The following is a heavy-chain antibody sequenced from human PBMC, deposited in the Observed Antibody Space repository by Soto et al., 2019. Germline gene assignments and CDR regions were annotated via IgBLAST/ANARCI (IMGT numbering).Heavy chain of an antibody. CDR1: GFSLRTSGMC. CDR3: ARSRFPRNYYDSSGYYYRVGPYYYYGMDV. D-gene: IGHD3-22*01. CDR2: IDWDDDK. V-gene: IGHV2-70*20. Sequence: SGPTLVNPTQTLTLTCTFSGFSLRTSGMCVSWVRQPPGKALEWLALIDWDDDKYYSTSLKTRLTISKDTSKNQVVLTMTNMDPVDTATYYCARSRFPRNYYDSSGYYYRVGPYYYYGMDVWGQGTTVTVSS. J-gene: IGHJ6*02.